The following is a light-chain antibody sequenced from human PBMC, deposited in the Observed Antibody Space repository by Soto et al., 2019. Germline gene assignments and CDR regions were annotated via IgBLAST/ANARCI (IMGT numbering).Light chain of an antibody. CDR2: DAS. CDR1: QSLNTY. V-gene: IGKV3-11*01. Sequence: EIVLTQSPATLSLSPGERATLSCRASQSLNTYLAWYQQKPGQSPRLLIYDASNRATGIPARFSGRGSGTDFTLTISGLEPEDFAVYYCQQRSNWPLTFCQEPEVDIK. J-gene: IGKJ1*01. CDR3: QQRSNWPLT.